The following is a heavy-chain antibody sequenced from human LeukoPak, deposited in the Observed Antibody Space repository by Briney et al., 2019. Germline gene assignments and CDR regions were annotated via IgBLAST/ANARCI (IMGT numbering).Heavy chain of an antibody. D-gene: IGHD2-21*02. V-gene: IGHV3-33*01. Sequence: GGSLRLSCAASGFTFSSYGMHWVRQAPGKGLEWVAVIWYDGSNKYYADSVKGRFTISRDNSKNTLYLQMNSLRAEDTAVYYCARDKAPRVVTAIGYWGQGTLVTVSS. J-gene: IGHJ4*02. CDR1: GFTFSSYG. CDR2: IWYDGSNK. CDR3: ARDKAPRVVTAIGY.